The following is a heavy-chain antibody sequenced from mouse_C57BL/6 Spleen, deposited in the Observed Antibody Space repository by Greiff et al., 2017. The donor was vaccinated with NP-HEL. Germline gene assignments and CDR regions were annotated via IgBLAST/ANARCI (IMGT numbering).Heavy chain of an antibody. CDR2: ISYDGSN. V-gene: IGHV3-6*01. CDR1: GYSITSGYY. D-gene: IGHD2-5*01. Sequence: EVKLMESGPGLVKPSQSLSLTCSVTGYSITSGYYWNWIRQFPGNQLEWMGYISYDGSNNYNPSLKNRITITRDTSKNRFFLKWNSVTTEDTATYYGEGGADDSNYERYLDDWGKGTTVTVSA. CDR3: EGGADDSNYERYLDD. J-gene: IGHJ1*03.